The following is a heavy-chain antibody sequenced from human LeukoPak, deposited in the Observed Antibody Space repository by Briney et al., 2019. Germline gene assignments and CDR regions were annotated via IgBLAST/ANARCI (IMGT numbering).Heavy chain of an antibody. J-gene: IGHJ3*02. CDR3: ARGAFDM. V-gene: IGHV4-59*01. CDR1: GGSISSYY. CDR2: IYYSGST. Sequence: SETLSLTCTVSGGSISSYYWSWIRQPPGKGLEWIGYIYYSGSTNYNPSPKSRVTISVDTSKNQFSLKLSSVTAADTAVYYCARGAFDMWGQGTMVTVSS.